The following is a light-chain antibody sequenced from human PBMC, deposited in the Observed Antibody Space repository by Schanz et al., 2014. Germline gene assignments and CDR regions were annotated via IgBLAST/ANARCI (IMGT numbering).Light chain of an antibody. CDR2: GAA. V-gene: IGKV3-20*01. Sequence: EIVMTQSPATLSVSPGERATLSCRASQSVSNYLAWYQQKPGQAPSLLIYGAASRATGIPARFSGSGSGTDFTLTISRLEPEDFAVYYCQQYGSAATFGQGTKVEIK. CDR1: QSVSNY. CDR3: QQYGSAAT. J-gene: IGKJ1*01.